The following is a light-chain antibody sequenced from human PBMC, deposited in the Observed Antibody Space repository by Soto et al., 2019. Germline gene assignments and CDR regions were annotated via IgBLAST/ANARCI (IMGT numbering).Light chain of an antibody. J-gene: IGKJ4*01. Sequence: DIQMTQSPSSVSASVGDRVTITCRASQGISSWLAWYQQKPGKAPELLIYAVSYLQSGVPSRFSGSGSGTDFTLTISSLKPEDFATYFCKQSSAFPLTFGGGTKVDIK. CDR3: KQSSAFPLT. CDR1: QGISSW. V-gene: IGKV1-12*01. CDR2: AVS.